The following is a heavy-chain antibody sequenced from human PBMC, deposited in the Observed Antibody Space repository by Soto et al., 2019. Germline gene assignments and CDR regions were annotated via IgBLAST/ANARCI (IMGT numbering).Heavy chain of an antibody. CDR1: GGSINSGGYY. CDR3: ARGHSRNYYHH. CDR2: IYNSGST. V-gene: IGHV4-31*03. J-gene: IGHJ1*01. Sequence: PSETLSLTCTVSGGSINSGGYYWSWIRQHPGKGLEWIGYIYNSGSTYYNPSLKSRVTISVDTSKNQFSLKLTSVTAADTAVYYRARGHSRNYYHHWGQGTLVTVSS. D-gene: IGHD1-26*01.